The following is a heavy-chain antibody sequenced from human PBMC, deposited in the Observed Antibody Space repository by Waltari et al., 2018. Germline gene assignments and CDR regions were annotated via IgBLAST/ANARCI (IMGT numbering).Heavy chain of an antibody. CDR2: IYQSGST. J-gene: IGHJ6*02. CDR3: ARYSSSWYGGMDV. D-gene: IGHD6-13*01. V-gene: IGHV4-4*02. CDR1: GGSISSSNW. Sequence: QVQLQESGPGLVKPSGTLSLTCAVSGGSISSSNWWSWVGQPPGKGLELMGEIYQSGSTNYNPSLKSRVTISVDKSKNQFSLKLSSVTAADTAVYYCARYSSSWYGGMDVWGQGTTVIVSS.